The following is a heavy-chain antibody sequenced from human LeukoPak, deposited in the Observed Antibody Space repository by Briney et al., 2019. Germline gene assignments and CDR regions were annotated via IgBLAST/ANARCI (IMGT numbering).Heavy chain of an antibody. D-gene: IGHD5-12*01. CDR1: GGSFSGYY. CDR3: ARLRWSPWSSGYDWPYYFDY. CDR2: ISSSGSTI. Sequence: LSLTCAVYGGSFSGYYWSWIRQAPGKGLEWVSYISSSGSTIHYADSVKGRFTISRDNAKNSLYLQMNSLRAEDTAVYYCARLRWSPWSSGYDWPYYFDYWGQGTLVTVSS. J-gene: IGHJ4*02. V-gene: IGHV3-11*04.